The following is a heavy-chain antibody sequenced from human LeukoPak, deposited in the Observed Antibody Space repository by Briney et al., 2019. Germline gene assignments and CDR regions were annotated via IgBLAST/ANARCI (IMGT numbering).Heavy chain of an antibody. D-gene: IGHD3-3*01. CDR1: GYTFTGYY. Sequence: ASVKVSCKASGYTFTGYYLNWVRQAPGQGLEWMGWINPNSGGTNYAQKFQGRVTMTRDTSISTAYMELSGLRSDDTVLYDCARGWCITIFGVVYDAFDIWGQGTMVTVSS. CDR2: INPNSGGT. J-gene: IGHJ3*02. V-gene: IGHV1-2*02. CDR3: ARGWCITIFGVVYDAFDI.